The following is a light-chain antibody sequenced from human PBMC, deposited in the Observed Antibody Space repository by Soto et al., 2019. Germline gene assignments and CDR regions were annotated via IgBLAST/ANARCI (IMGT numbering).Light chain of an antibody. Sequence: EIVLTQYPATLSLSPGERATLSCRASQSVRSSLAWYKQKPGQAPRLLIYGASNGAAGVPARLSGTGSGTEFTLTISGLEPEDFAVYYCQHYGRSRTFGQGTKVDI. CDR2: GAS. CDR1: QSVRSS. CDR3: QHYGRSRT. J-gene: IGKJ1*01. V-gene: IGKV3-20*01.